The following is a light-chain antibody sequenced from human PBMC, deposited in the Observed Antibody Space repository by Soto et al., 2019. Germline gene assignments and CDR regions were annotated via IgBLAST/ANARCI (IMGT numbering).Light chain of an antibody. CDR3: QQYNNWPPYT. V-gene: IGKV3-15*01. CDR1: QSVSSN. Sequence: EIVMTQSPATLSVSPGERATLSCRASQSVSSNLAWYQQKPGQAPRLLIYGASTRATGIPARFSGSGSGTEFTLTISSLQSVDFAVYYWQQYNNWPPYTFGKGTKLEIK. J-gene: IGKJ2*01. CDR2: GAS.